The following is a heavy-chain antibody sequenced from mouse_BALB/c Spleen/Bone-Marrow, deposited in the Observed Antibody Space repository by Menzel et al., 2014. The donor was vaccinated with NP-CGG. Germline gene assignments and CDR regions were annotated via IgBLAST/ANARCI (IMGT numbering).Heavy chain of an antibody. CDR2: ISSGGSYT. V-gene: IGHV5-9-4*01. CDR3: ARDHYGYYTMDY. CDR1: GFTFSGYA. J-gene: IGHJ4*01. D-gene: IGHD1-2*01. Sequence: EVHLVESGGGLVKPGGSLKLSCAASGFTFSGYAMSWVRQSPEKRLEWVAEISSGGSYTYYPDTVTGRFTISRDNAKNTLYLEMSSLRSEDTAMYYCARDHYGYYTMDYWGQGTSVTVSS.